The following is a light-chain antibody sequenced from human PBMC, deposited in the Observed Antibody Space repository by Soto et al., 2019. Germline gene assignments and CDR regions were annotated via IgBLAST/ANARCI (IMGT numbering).Light chain of an antibody. Sequence: QPVLTQPPSVSGAPGQRVTFSCTGSSSNIGAGYDVHWYQQLPGSAPKLLIYGNTNRPSGVPDRFSGSKSGTSASLAITGLQAEDEGDYYCHSYDTSLSGSAVFGGGTKLTVL. CDR3: HSYDTSLSGSAV. CDR1: SSNIGAGYD. CDR2: GNT. V-gene: IGLV1-40*01. J-gene: IGLJ2*01.